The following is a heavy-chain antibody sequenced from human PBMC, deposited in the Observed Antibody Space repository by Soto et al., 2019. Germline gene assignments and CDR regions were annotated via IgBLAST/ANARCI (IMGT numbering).Heavy chain of an antibody. V-gene: IGHV3-23*01. CDR3: AKDKWFGESSHFDY. Sequence: GGSLRLSCAASGFTFSSYAMSWVRQAPGKGLEWVSAISGSGGSTYYADFVKGRFTISRDNSKNTLYLQMNSLRAEDTAVYYCAKDKWFGESSHFDYWGQGTLVTVSS. D-gene: IGHD3-10*01. J-gene: IGHJ4*02. CDR2: ISGSGGST. CDR1: GFTFSSYA.